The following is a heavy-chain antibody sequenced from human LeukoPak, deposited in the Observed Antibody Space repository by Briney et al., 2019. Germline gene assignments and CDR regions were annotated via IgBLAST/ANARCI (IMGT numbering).Heavy chain of an antibody. V-gene: IGHV1-46*01. Sequence: ASVKVSCKASGYTFTSSYMHWVRQAPGQGLEWMGIINPSGGSTSYAQKFQGRVTMTRDMSTSTVYMELSSLRSEDTAVYYCARDAGGAALVGWFDPWGQGTLVTVSS. D-gene: IGHD3-16*01. CDR1: GYTFTSSY. CDR3: ARDAGGAALVGWFDP. J-gene: IGHJ5*02. CDR2: INPSGGST.